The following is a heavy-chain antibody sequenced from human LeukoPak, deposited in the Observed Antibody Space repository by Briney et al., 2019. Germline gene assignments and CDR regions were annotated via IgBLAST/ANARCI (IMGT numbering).Heavy chain of an antibody. CDR3: ARVYYYGSGSYYPDI. Sequence: GRSLRLSCTASGFTFSDHAMHWVRQAPGKGLEWVTVISYHARDQFYADSVKGRFTVSRDNSRNTLYLQMNSLRAEDTAVYYCARVYYYGSGSYYPDIWGQGTMVTVSS. CDR1: GFTFSDHA. CDR2: ISYHARDQ. V-gene: IGHV3-30*04. D-gene: IGHD3-10*01. J-gene: IGHJ3*02.